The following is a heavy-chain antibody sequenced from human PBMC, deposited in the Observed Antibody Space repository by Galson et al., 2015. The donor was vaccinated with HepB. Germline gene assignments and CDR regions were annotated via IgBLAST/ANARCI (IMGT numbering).Heavy chain of an antibody. CDR1: GFTFSSYS. Sequence: SLRLSCAASGFTFSSYSMNWVRQAPGKGLEWVSYISSSSSNIYYADSVKGRFTISRDNARNSLYLQMNSLRAEDTAVYYCARDRRQPATPFDYWGQGALVTVSS. CDR2: ISSSSSNI. J-gene: IGHJ4*02. V-gene: IGHV3-48*01. D-gene: IGHD1-14*01. CDR3: ARDRRQPATPFDY.